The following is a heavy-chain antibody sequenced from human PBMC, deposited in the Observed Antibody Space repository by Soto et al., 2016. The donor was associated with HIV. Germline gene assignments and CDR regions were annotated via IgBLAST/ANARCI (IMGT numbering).Heavy chain of an antibody. CDR3: ARSIRVTTWHAFDI. Sequence: EVQLQESGGGLVKPGGSLRLSCEAAGFTFSTYSMNWVRQAPGKGLEWVSSISSHSDYIYYADSVKGRFTISRDNAQNSLYLQMNSLRADDTAIYYCARSIRVTTWHAFDIWGQGQWSPSLQ. D-gene: IGHD4-17*01. J-gene: IGHJ3*02. CDR1: GFTFSTYS. V-gene: IGHV3-21*01. CDR2: ISSHSDYI.